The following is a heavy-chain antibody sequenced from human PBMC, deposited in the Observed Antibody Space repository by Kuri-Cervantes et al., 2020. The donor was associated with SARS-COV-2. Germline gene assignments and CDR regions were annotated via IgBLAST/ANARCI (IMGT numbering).Heavy chain of an antibody. V-gene: IGHV4-59*12. CDR3: ARDRPWQGYFDL. CDR1: GGSISSYY. J-gene: IGHJ2*01. Sequence: SETLSLTCTVSGGSISSYYWSWIRQPPGKGLEWIGYIYYSGSTNYNPSLKSRVTMSIDTSKNQFSLKLSSVTAADTAVYYCARDRPWQGYFDLWGRGTLVTVSS. CDR2: IYYSGST.